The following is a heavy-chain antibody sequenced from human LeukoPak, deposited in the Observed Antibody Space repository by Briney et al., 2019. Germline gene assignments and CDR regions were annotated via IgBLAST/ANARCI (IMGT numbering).Heavy chain of an antibody. CDR3: ARGKLGISWLHDY. CDR1: GGTFSSYA. Sequence: SVKVSCKASGGTFSSYAISWVRQAPGQGLEWMGGIIPIFGTANYAQKFQGRVTITADESTSTAYMELSSLRSEDTAVYYCARGKLGISWLHDYWGQGTLVTVSS. J-gene: IGHJ4*02. V-gene: IGHV1-69*13. D-gene: IGHD7-27*01. CDR2: IIPIFGTA.